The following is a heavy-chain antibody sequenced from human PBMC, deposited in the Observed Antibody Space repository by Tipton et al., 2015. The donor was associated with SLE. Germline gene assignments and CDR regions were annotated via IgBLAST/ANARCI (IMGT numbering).Heavy chain of an antibody. CDR2: ISYDGSNK. J-gene: IGHJ4*02. CDR1: GFTFSSYA. Sequence: RSLRLSCAASGFTFSSYAMHWVRQAPGKGLEWVAVISYDGSNKYYADSVKGRFTISRDNSKNTLYLQMNSLRAEDTAVYYCANPGGDAFFFDYWGQGTLVTVSS. V-gene: IGHV3-30*04. CDR3: ANPGGDAFFFDY. D-gene: IGHD2-21*01.